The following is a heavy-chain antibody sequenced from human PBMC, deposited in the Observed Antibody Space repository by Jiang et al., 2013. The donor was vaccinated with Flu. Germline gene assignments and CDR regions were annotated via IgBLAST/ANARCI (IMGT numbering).Heavy chain of an antibody. J-gene: IGHJ6*02. CDR3: ARPIGEYCSSTSCYAAYYGMDA. V-gene: IGHV4-30-4*01. D-gene: IGHD2-2*01. CDR1: GGSLSSDQYY. CDR2: ISYSGGT. Sequence: GPGLVKPLQTLSLTCSVSGGSLSSDQYYWSWIRQHPGRGLEFIAYISYSGGTYYNPSLKSRVTISVDTSKNQFSLKLSSVTAADTAVYYCARPIGEYCSSTSCYAAYYGMDAWGQGTTVTVSS.